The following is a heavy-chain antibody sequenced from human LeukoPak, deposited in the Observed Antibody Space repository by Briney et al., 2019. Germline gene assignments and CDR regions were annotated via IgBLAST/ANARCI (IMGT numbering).Heavy chain of an antibody. J-gene: IGHJ4*02. D-gene: IGHD2-21*01. CDR1: EFTFSNYW. V-gene: IGHV3-7*01. CDR2: IQKDGSQK. Sequence: SGGFLRLSCAASEFTFSNYWMSWVRQAPGKGLEWVASIQKDGSQKYYLESVKGRFTISRDNTKNSLYLHISSLRADDTAVYFCATVAGYFDYWGQGTLVTVSS. CDR3: ATVAGYFDY.